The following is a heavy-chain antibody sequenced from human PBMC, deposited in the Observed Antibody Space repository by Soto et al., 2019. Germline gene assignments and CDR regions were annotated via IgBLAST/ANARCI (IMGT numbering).Heavy chain of an antibody. CDR3: AKGYKQPPPPMDV. D-gene: IGHD1-1*01. CDR1: GFTFSSYS. J-gene: IGHJ6*03. CDR2: ISSSSSYI. Sequence: GGSLRLSCAASGFTFSSYSMSWVRQAPGKGLEWVSSISSSSSYIYYADSVKGRFTISRDNAKNSLYLQMNSLRAEDTAVYYCAKGYKQPPPPMDVWGKGTTVTVSS. V-gene: IGHV3-21*01.